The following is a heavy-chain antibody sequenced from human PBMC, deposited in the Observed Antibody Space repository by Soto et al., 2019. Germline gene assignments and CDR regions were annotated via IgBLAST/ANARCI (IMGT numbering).Heavy chain of an antibody. CDR2: ISGSAGST. D-gene: IGHD6-19*01. CDR1: GFTFSDYG. V-gene: IGHV3-23*01. Sequence: EVQLLESGGGLVQPGGSLRLSCAASGFTFSDYGMTWVRQAPGKGLEWVSSISGSAGSTFYADSVKGRFTISRDNSRNTLYLQMNHQRLEDTAIYYCAKPDGNSGWGLEYGGQGTLVAVSS. CDR3: AKPDGNSGWGLEY. J-gene: IGHJ4*02.